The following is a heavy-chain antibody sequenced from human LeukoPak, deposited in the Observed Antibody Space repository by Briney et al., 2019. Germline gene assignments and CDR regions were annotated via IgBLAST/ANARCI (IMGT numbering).Heavy chain of an antibody. J-gene: IGHJ4*02. CDR1: GFTFSSYS. V-gene: IGHV3-7*01. Sequence: GGSLRLSCAASGFTFSSYSMNWVRQAPGKGLEWVANIKQDGSEKYYVDSVKGRFTISRDNAKNSLYLQMNSLRAEDTAVYYCARRPGAAGSPFDYWGQGTLVTVSS. D-gene: IGHD6-13*01. CDR2: IKQDGSEK. CDR3: ARRPGAAGSPFDY.